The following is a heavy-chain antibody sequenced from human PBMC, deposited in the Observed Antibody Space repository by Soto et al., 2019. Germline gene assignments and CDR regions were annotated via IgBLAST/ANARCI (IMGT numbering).Heavy chain of an antibody. D-gene: IGHD3-22*01. CDR1: GYMFSGYW. CDR3: ARVSSGWPAAYDY. CDR2: IYPCDSDT. V-gene: IGHV5-51*01. J-gene: IGHJ4*02. Sequence: GESLKISCEGSGYMFSGYWIGLVRQMPGKGLEWLGSIYPCDSDTRYNPSFEGQVTMSTDKSITTAFLQWSSMKASDTALYYCARVSSGWPAAYDYWGEGTRVT.